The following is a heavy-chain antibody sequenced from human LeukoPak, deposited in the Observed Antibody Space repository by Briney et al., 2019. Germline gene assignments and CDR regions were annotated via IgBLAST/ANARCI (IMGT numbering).Heavy chain of an antibody. CDR2: ISSSPINI. CDR3: ASDPDSPFDY. D-gene: IGHD1-14*01. J-gene: IGHJ4*02. Sequence: GGSLRLSCAASGFTFSDYGMNWVRQAPGKGLEWVSYISSSPINIYYADSVRGRFTISRDNAKNSLYLQMNSLRAEDTAVYYCASDPDSPFDYWGQGTLVTVSS. V-gene: IGHV3-48*03. CDR1: GFTFSDYG.